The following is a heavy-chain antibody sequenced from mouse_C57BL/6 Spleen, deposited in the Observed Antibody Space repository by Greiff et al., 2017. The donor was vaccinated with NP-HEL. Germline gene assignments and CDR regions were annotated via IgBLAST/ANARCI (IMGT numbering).Heavy chain of an antibody. D-gene: IGHD3-2*02. Sequence: VQLQQPGAELVKPGASVKMSCKASGYTFTSYWITWVKQRPGQGLEWIGDIYPGSGSTNYNEKFKSKATLTVDTSSSTAYMQLSSLTSEASAVYYCARRSSGYVDYFDYWGQGTTLTVSS. J-gene: IGHJ2*01. CDR2: IYPGSGST. V-gene: IGHV1-55*01. CDR1: GYTFTSYW. CDR3: ARRSSGYVDYFDY.